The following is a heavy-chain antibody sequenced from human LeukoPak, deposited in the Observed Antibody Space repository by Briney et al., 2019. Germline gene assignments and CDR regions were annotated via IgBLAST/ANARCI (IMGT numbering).Heavy chain of an antibody. J-gene: IGHJ4*02. Sequence: QAGGSLRLSCAASGFTFSSFPMHWVRQAPGKGLEWVAVISYNGAVKNYAESVRGRFTISRDDSKNTLYLQMDSLRTEDTAVYYCARDPLQGYGDYFDYWGQGTLVTVSS. CDR1: GFTFSSFP. V-gene: IGHV3-30*01. D-gene: IGHD4-17*01. CDR3: ARDPLQGYGDYFDY. CDR2: ISYNGAVK.